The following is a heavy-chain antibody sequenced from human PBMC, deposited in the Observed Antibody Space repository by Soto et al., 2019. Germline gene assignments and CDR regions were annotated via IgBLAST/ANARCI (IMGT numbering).Heavy chain of an antibody. V-gene: IGHV3-23*01. CDR3: TRDIGGKGAY. D-gene: IGHD3-10*01. CDR2: IDGSGGIT. J-gene: IGHJ4*02. CDR1: GFTFGTTD. Sequence: TGGSLRLSCAASGFTFGTTDMSWVRQAPGEGLEWVSTIDGSGGITYYADSVKGRFTISRDNSGNTVYLQMNSLRGDDTALYYCTRDIGGKGAYWGPGTLVTVSS.